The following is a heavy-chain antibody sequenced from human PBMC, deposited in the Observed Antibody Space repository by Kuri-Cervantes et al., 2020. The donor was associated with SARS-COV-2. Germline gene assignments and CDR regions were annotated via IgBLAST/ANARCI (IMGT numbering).Heavy chain of an antibody. J-gene: IGHJ5*02. CDR1: GFTFSNAW. CDR3: ARALTIFGVVIAYNWFDP. V-gene: IGHV4-4*02. CDR2: IYHSGST. D-gene: IGHD3-3*01. Sequence: GSLRLSCAASGFTFSNAWMSWVRQAPGKGLEWVGYIYHSGSTYYNPSLKSRVTISVDRSKNQFSLKLSSVTAADTAVYYCARALTIFGVVIAYNWFDPWGQGTLVTVSS.